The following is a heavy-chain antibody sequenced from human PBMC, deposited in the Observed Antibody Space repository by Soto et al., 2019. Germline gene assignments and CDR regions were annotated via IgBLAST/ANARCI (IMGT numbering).Heavy chain of an antibody. CDR2: ISAYNGNT. V-gene: IGHV1-18*01. CDR1: GYTFTSYG. Sequence: ASVKVSCKASGYTFTSYGISWVRQAPGQGLEWMGWISAYNGNTNYAQKLQGRVTMTTDTSTSTAYMELRSLRSDDTAVYYCASMYSSSLITVRSGDQDAFDIWGQGTMVTVSS. D-gene: IGHD6-6*01. CDR3: ASMYSSSLITVRSGDQDAFDI. J-gene: IGHJ3*02.